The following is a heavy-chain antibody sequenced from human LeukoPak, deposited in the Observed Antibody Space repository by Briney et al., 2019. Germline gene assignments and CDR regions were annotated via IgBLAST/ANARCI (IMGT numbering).Heavy chain of an antibody. D-gene: IGHD3-10*01. CDR3: ARDKGQWFGELILPFEY. CDR2: IEPNSGGA. CDR1: VYTFTGYY. V-gene: IGHV1-2*02. J-gene: IGHJ4*02. Sequence: SVKLSCTAAVYTFTGYYVHCGGRAPGHPGKGMGWIEPNSGGAKSAQNLPRRVTLTRDASTTTTYIALSRPRSADTAMYYCARDKGQWFGELILPFEYWGQGTLVTVSS.